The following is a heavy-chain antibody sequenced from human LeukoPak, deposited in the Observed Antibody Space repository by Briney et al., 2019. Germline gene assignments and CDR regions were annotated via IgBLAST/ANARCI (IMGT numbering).Heavy chain of an antibody. Sequence: GGSLRLSCAASGFTFSNYAMTWVRQAPGKGLEWVSGIRAGGGSTNFADSVRGRFTLSTDNSKNTPYLQMNSLRAEDAAIYYCAKDGGSGMGFDPWGQGTLVTVSS. V-gene: IGHV3-23*01. CDR1: GFTFSNYA. CDR3: AKDGGSGMGFDP. D-gene: IGHD3-10*01. CDR2: IRAGGGST. J-gene: IGHJ5*02.